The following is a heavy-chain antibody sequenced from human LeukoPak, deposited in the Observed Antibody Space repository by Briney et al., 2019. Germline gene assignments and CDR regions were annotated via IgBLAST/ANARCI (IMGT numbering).Heavy chain of an antibody. CDR1: GYIFTSYG. Sequence: ASVKVSCKASGYIFTSYGISWVRQAPGQGLEWMGWVSAYNGNTNYAQKLQGRVTMTTDTSTTTAYMELRSLRSDDTAVYYCAREVRDYYDSSGYYYLHWFDPWGQGTLVTVSS. CDR3: AREVRDYYDSSGYYYLHWFDP. V-gene: IGHV1-18*01. D-gene: IGHD3-22*01. CDR2: VSAYNGNT. J-gene: IGHJ5*02.